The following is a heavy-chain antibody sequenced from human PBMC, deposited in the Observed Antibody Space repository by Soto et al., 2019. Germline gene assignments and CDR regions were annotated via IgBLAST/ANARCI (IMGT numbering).Heavy chain of an antibody. CDR2: IIPIFGTA. Sequence: SVKVSCKASGGTFSSYAISWVRQAPGQGLEWMGGIIPIFGTANYAQKFQGRVTITADESTSTAYMELSSLRSEDTAVYYCARATAMVRTGDYYYGMDVWGQGTTVTVSS. CDR1: GGTFSSYA. CDR3: ARATAMVRTGDYYYGMDV. D-gene: IGHD5-18*01. J-gene: IGHJ6*02. V-gene: IGHV1-69*13.